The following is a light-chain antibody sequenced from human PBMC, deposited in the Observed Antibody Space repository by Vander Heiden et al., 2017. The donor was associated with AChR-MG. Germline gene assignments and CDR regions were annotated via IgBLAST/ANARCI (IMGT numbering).Light chain of an antibody. CDR1: QSISSY. V-gene: IGKV1-39*01. J-gene: IGKJ3*01. CDR3: QQSYSTPL. CDR2: AAS. Sequence: DIQMTQSPSSLSASVGDRVTITCRASQSISSYLNWYQQKPGKATKLLLYAASSLQSGVPSRFSGSGSGTDFTLTISSLQPEDFATYYCQQSYSTPLFGPGTKVDIK.